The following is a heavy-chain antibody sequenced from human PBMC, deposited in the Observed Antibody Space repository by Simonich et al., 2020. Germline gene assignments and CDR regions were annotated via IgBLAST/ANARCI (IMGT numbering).Heavy chain of an antibody. V-gene: IGHV1-18*01. CDR2: IIAYNVTT. J-gene: IGHJ4*02. CDR1: GYTFTSYG. Sequence: QVQLVQSGAEVKKPGASVKVSCKASGYTFTSYGISWVRQAPGQGLEWMGWIIAYNVTTNYAQKLQGRVPMTTDTSTSTAYMELRSLRSDDTAVYYCARDQGGRAAAATDYWGQGTLVTVSS. D-gene: IGHD6-13*01. CDR3: ARDQGGRAAAATDY.